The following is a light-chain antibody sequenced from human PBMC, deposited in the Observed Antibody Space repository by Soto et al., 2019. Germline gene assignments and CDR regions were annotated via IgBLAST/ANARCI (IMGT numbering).Light chain of an antibody. V-gene: IGKV3-20*01. CDR1: QSVSSGY. CDR3: QQYGSSPWS. J-gene: IGKJ1*01. Sequence: EIVLTQSPGTLSLSPGERATLSCRASQSVSSGYLAWYQQKPGQAPRLLIYGVSSRATGIPDRFSGSGSGTDFTLTISRLEPEDCAVYYCQQYGSSPWSFGQGTKVEIK. CDR2: GVS.